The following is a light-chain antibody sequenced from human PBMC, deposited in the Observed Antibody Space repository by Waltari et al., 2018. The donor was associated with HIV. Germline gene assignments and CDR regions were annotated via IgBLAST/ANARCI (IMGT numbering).Light chain of an antibody. V-gene: IGKV3-11*01. Sequence: EIVLTRSPATLSLSPGERATLSCRASQSVSNYLAWYQQKSGQAPRLLIYDASNRATGIPARFSASGSGTDFTLTISSLQPEDFAFYYCHQRSTWPRTFGQGTKVEIK. J-gene: IGKJ1*01. CDR1: QSVSNY. CDR3: HQRSTWPRT. CDR2: DAS.